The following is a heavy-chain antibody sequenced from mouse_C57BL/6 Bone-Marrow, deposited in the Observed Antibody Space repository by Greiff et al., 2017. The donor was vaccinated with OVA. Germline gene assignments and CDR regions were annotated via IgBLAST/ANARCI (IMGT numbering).Heavy chain of an antibody. V-gene: IGHV5-16*01. Sequence: EVKVVESEGGLVQPGSSMKLSCTASGFTFSDYYMAWVRQVPEKGLEWVANINYDGSSTYYLDSLKSRFIISRDNAKNILYLQMSSLKSEDTATYYCARNWYYFDYWGQGTTLTVSS. D-gene: IGHD4-1*01. CDR3: ARNWYYFDY. CDR1: GFTFSDYY. J-gene: IGHJ2*01. CDR2: INYDGSST.